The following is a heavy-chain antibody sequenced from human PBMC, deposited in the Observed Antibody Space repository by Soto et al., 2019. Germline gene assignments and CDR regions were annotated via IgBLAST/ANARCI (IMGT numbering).Heavy chain of an antibody. D-gene: IGHD6-19*01. CDR2: IIPILGIA. CDR1: GGTFSSYT. Sequence: QVQLVQSGAEVKKPGSSVKVSCKASGGTFSSYTISWVRQAPGQGLEWMGRIIPILGIAKYAQRFQGRVTITAHKSTSTACMELSSLRSEVAAVDYCASLPVAEVAADIWGQGTMVTVSS. J-gene: IGHJ3*02. V-gene: IGHV1-69*02. CDR3: ASLPVAEVAADI.